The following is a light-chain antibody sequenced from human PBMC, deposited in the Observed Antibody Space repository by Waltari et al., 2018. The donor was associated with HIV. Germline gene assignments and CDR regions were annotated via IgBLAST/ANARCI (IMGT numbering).Light chain of an antibody. V-gene: IGLV3-25*03. J-gene: IGLJ3*02. Sequence: SYELTQPPSVSVSPGQTATNTCSGDALPKQYAYWYQQKPGHAPVLMIDKDSERPSGIPERFSASSSGTTVTLTISGVQAEDEADYYCQSADSSNTWVFGGGTKLTVL. CDR2: KDS. CDR3: QSADSSNTWV. CDR1: ALPKQY.